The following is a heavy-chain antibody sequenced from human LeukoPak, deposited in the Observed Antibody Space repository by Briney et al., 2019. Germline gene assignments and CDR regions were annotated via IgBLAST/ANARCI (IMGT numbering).Heavy chain of an antibody. D-gene: IGHD2-2*01. CDR1: GFTFSSYA. CDR2: ISGSGGST. Sequence: PGGSLRLSCAASGFTFSSYAMSWLRQAPGKGLKWVSAISGSGGSTYYADSVKGRFTISRDNSKNTLYLQMNSLRAEDTAVYYCAKAAIIDTQLDYWGQGTLVTVSS. V-gene: IGHV3-23*01. CDR3: AKAAIIDTQLDY. J-gene: IGHJ4*02.